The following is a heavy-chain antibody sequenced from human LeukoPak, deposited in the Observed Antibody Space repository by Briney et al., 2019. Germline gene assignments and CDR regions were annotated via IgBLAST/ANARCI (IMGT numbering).Heavy chain of an antibody. CDR1: GFTFSSYG. Sequence: GGSLRLSCAASGFTFSSYGMHWVRQAPGKGLEWVAFIRYDGSNKYYADSVKGRFTISRDNSKNTLYLQMNSLRAEDTAVYYCAKGASRIVGATKAWAFDIWGQGTMVTVSS. D-gene: IGHD1-26*01. J-gene: IGHJ3*02. CDR3: AKGASRIVGATKAWAFDI. CDR2: IRYDGSNK. V-gene: IGHV3-30*02.